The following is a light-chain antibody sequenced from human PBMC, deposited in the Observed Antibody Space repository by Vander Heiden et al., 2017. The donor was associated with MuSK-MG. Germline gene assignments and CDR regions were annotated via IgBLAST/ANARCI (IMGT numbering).Light chain of an antibody. J-gene: IGLJ2*01. Sequence: SVLTQPPSVSAAPAQKVTISCSGSSSNIGNNYVSWYQQHPGTAPKLRRYDNNKRPSGIPDRFSGSKSGTSATLGITGLQTGDEAEYYCGTWDSSLSAVVFGGGTKLTVL. CDR2: DNN. CDR1: SSNIGNNY. CDR3: GTWDSSLSAVV. V-gene: IGLV1-51*01.